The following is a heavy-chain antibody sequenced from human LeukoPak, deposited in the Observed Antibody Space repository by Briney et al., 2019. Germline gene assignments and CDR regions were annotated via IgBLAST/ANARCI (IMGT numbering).Heavy chain of an antibody. CDR3: AKDLGRLNFDS. Sequence: GGSLRLSCAASGFTFSNYAMTWVRQAPGKGLEWVSAIRGNGGSTYYADSVKGRFTISSDNSKTTLYLQMNGLRAEDTAIYYCAKDLGRLNFDSWGQGTLVTVPS. CDR1: GFTFSNYA. D-gene: IGHD1-26*01. J-gene: IGHJ4*02. V-gene: IGHV3-23*01. CDR2: IRGNGGST.